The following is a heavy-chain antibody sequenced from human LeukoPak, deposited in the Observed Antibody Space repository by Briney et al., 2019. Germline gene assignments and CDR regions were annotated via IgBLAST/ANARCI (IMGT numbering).Heavy chain of an antibody. CDR1: GFIFSRYW. D-gene: IGHD6-19*01. CDR3: AKYGNGEWLAHYAFDV. V-gene: IGHV3-7*01. CDR2: INQDESEK. Sequence: GGSLRLSCATSGFIFSRYWMSWVRQAPGKGLEWVANINQDESEKNYVDSVKGRFTISRDNAKNSLDLQMNSLRAEDTAVYYCAKYGNGEWLAHYAFDVWGQGTMVTVSS. J-gene: IGHJ3*01.